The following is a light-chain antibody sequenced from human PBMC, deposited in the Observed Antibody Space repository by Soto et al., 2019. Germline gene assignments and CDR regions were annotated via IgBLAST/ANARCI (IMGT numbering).Light chain of an antibody. CDR3: QHYNSYSEA. V-gene: IGKV1-17*01. J-gene: IGKJ1*01. CDR2: AAS. Sequence: DIQMIQSPSSLSASIGDRVTITCRASQGIRNDLGWYQQRPGKAPKRLIYAASTLQPGVPSRFSGSGSGTEFTLTISSLQPDDFATYYCQHYNSYSEAFGQGTKVDIK. CDR1: QGIRND.